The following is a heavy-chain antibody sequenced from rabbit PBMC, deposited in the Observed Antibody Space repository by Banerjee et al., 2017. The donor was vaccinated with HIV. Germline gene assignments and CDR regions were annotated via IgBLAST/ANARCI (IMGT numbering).Heavy chain of an antibody. V-gene: IGHV1S39*01. CDR2: IYPDYGTT. J-gene: IGHJ4*01. CDR1: GIDFSTYG. Sequence: QEQLVESGGGLVTLGGSLKLSCKASGIDFSTYGISWVRQAPGKGLEWIGYIYPDYGTTDYASWVNGRFTISKTSSTTVTLQMTSLTAADTATYFCARGAGYGSYAYANLWGQGTLVTVS. CDR3: ARGAGYGSYAYANL. D-gene: IGHD6-1*01.